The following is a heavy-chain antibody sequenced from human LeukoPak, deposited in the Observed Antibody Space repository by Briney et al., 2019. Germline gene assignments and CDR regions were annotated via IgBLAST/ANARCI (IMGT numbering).Heavy chain of an antibody. CDR3: TRDSELVDTAMVTYFDY. CDR1: GFTFSSYS. J-gene: IGHJ4*02. Sequence: PGGSLRLSCAASGFTFSSYSMNWVRQAPGKGLEWVSSISSSSSYIYYADSVKGPFTISRDNAKNSLYLQMNSLRAEDTAVYYCTRDSELVDTAMVTYFDYWGQGTLVTVSS. CDR2: ISSSSSYI. D-gene: IGHD5-18*01. V-gene: IGHV3-21*01.